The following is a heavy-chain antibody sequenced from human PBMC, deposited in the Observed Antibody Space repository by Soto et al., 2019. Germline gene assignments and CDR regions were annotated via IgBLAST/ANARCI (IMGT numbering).Heavy chain of an antibody. Sequence: QAQLEQSGGEVKKPGSSVKVSCKASRVAFSKFIVTWVRQAPGVGLEWVGGIIPVFGTANYAQKFQGRVTMSADESTSTSYMEVNKLRSEDTAVYYCAKGRYSSPMGYYYGMDVWGQGTTVTVSS. V-gene: IGHV1-69*01. CDR1: RVAFSKFI. D-gene: IGHD2-2*01. CDR3: AKGRYSSPMGYYYGMDV. CDR2: IIPVFGTA. J-gene: IGHJ6*02.